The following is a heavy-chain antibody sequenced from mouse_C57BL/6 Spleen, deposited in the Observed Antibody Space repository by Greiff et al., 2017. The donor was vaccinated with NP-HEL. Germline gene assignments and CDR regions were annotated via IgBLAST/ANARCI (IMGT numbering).Heavy chain of an antibody. J-gene: IGHJ2*01. D-gene: IGHD1-1*01. CDR2: IDPSDSYT. CDR1: GYTFTSYW. V-gene: IGHV1-50*01. Sequence: PGASVKLSCKASGYTFTSYWMQWVKQRPGQGLEWIGEIDPSDSYTNYNQKFKSKATLTVDTSSSTAYMQLSSLTSDDSAVYYCARRGVSVVDYFDYWGQGTTLTVSS. CDR3: ARRGVSVVDYFDY.